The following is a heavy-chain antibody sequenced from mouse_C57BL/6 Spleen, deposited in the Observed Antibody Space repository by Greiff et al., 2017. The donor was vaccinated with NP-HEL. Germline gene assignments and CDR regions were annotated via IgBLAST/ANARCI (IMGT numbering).Heavy chain of an antibody. V-gene: IGHV5-9-1*02. CDR2: ISSGGDYI. Sequence: EVQVVESGEGLVKPGGSLKLSCAASGFTFSSYAMSWVRQTPEKRLEWVAYISSGGDYIYYADTVKGRFTISRDNARNTLYLQMSSLKSEDTAMYYCTRALYSNYYFDYWGQGTTLTVSS. J-gene: IGHJ2*01. CDR1: GFTFSSYA. CDR3: TRALYSNYYFDY. D-gene: IGHD2-5*01.